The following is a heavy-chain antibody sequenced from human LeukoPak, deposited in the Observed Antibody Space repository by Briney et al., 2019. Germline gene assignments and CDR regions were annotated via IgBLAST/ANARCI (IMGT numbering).Heavy chain of an antibody. Sequence: PSETLSLTCTVSGGSISSYYWSWIRRPPGKELEWIGYIYYSGSTNYNPSLKSRVTISVDTSKKQFSLRLNSVTAADTAVYYCARVDSSNWGYYAMDVWGQGTTVTVSS. D-gene: IGHD6-13*01. V-gene: IGHV4-59*01. J-gene: IGHJ6*02. CDR1: GGSISSYY. CDR2: IYYSGST. CDR3: ARVDSSNWGYYAMDV.